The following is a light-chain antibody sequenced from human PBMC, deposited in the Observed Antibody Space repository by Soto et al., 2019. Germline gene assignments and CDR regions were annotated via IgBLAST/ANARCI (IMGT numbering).Light chain of an antibody. CDR2: EVN. CDR3: ASYTISHTRV. CDR1: KNDIGAYNY. J-gene: IGLJ3*02. V-gene: IGLV2-14*01. Sequence: QSALTQPASVSGSPGQSITISCTGIKNDIGAYNYVSWYQHHPGKAPKLIIYEVNDQPSGVSHRFSGSKSGTTASLTISGLQADDEADYYCASYTISHTRVFGGGTKLTVL.